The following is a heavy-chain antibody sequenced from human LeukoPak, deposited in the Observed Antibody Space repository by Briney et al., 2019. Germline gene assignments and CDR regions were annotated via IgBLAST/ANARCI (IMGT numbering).Heavy chain of an antibody. D-gene: IGHD3-22*01. CDR2: IKQDGSEK. Sequence: GGSLRLSCAASGFTFSKYWMSWVRQAPGKGLEWVANIKQDGSEKYYVDSVKGRFTISRDNAKNSLSLQMSSLRVEDTAVYYCARDWFSYDSSPYGSDWGQGTLVTVSS. CDR1: GFTFSKYW. J-gene: IGHJ4*02. CDR3: ARDWFSYDSSPYGSD. V-gene: IGHV3-7*01.